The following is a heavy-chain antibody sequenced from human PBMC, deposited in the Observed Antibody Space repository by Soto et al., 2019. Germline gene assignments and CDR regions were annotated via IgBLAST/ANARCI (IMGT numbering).Heavy chain of an antibody. CDR1: GYTLTELS. D-gene: IGHD3-22*01. V-gene: IGHV1-24*01. CDR3: ATDLSFWGSYDSSGYPAFEY. J-gene: IGHJ4*02. CDR2: FDPEDGET. Sequence: ASVKVSCKVSGYTLTELSMHWVRQAPGKGLEWMGGFDPEDGETIYAQKFQGRVTMTEDTSTDTAYMELSSLRSEDTAVYYCATDLSFWGSYDSSGYPAFEYWGQGTLVTVSS.